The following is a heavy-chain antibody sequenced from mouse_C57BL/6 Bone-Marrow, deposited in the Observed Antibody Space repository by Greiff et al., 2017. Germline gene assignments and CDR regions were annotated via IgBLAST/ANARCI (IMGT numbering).Heavy chain of an antibody. Sequence: QVQLQQPGAELVKPGASVKLSCKASGYTFTSYWMQWVKQRPGQGLEWIGEIDPSDSYTNYNQKFKGKATLTVDTSSSTAYMQLSILTSEDSAVYYCARCGKFITTVVGARDYWGQGTSVTVSS. CDR2: IDPSDSYT. V-gene: IGHV1-50*01. CDR1: GYTFTSYW. J-gene: IGHJ4*01. CDR3: ARCGKFITTVVGARDY. D-gene: IGHD1-1*01.